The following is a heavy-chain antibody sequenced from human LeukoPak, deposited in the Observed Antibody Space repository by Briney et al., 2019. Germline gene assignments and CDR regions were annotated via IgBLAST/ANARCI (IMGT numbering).Heavy chain of an antibody. V-gene: IGHV3-33*01. CDR3: AREGSPHHYRSGSSNTWFAP. CDR2: IWYDGDYE. CDR1: ASTSSSYC. J-gene: IGHJ5*02. D-gene: IGHD3-10*01. Sequence: PGRSLRLSCSSSASTSSSYCIHWFRQAPGNALEWVAVIWYDGDYEYYAGSAKGRFTMSRDTSKNMVYLEMSSLRAEDTAVSYCAREGSPHHYRSGSSNTWFAPWGQGTLVSASS.